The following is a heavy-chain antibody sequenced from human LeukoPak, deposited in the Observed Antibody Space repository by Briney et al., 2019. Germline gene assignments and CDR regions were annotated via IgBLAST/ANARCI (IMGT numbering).Heavy chain of an antibody. D-gene: IGHD3-22*01. CDR1: GLPFSDYY. CDR2: ISSSGSTI. J-gene: IGHJ4*02. CDR3: ARDYYDSSGYNDY. Sequence: GGSLRLSCAASGLPFSDYYMSWIRHAPGKGLEWVSYISSSGSTIYYADSVKGRFTISRDNAKNSLYLQMNSLRAEDTAVYYCARDYYDSSGYNDYWGQGTLVTVSS. V-gene: IGHV3-11*01.